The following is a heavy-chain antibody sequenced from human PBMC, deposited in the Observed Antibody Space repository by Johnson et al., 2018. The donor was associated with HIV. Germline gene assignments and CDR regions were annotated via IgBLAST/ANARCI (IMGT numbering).Heavy chain of an antibody. CDR3: ARGGYYDSKPYDAFDI. CDR1: GFTFSSYA. D-gene: IGHD3-22*01. Sequence: QVLLLESGGGVVQPGRSLRLSCAASGFTFSSYAMHWVRQAPGKGLEWVAVISYDGSNKYYADSVKGRFTISRDNSKNTLYLQMNSLRAEDTAVYYCARGGYYDSKPYDAFDIWGQGTMVTVSS. V-gene: IGHV3-30-3*01. J-gene: IGHJ3*02. CDR2: ISYDGSNK.